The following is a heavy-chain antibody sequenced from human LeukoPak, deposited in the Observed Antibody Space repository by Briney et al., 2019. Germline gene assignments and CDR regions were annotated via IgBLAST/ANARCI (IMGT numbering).Heavy chain of an antibody. Sequence: GGSLRLSCAASGFTFSDYYMSWIRQAPGKGLEWVSYISSSGSTIYYADSVKGRFTISRDNAKNSLYLQRNSLRAEDTAVYYCARDRDDYVWGSYRTNWFDPWGQGTLVTVSS. CDR2: ISSSGSTI. V-gene: IGHV3-11*01. CDR1: GFTFSDYY. CDR3: ARDRDDYVWGSYRTNWFDP. J-gene: IGHJ5*02. D-gene: IGHD3-16*02.